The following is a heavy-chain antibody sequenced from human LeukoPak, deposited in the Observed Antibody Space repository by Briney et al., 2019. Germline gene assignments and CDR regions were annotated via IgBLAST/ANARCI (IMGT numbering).Heavy chain of an antibody. Sequence: PTGGSLRLSCAASGLTVSSYVMSWVRQAPGKGLEWGSGISGSGGSTYYADSVKGRFTISRDNSKNTVFLQMNSLRAEDTAVYYCAKDRGREIPTFFDYWGQGTLVTVSS. CDR2: ISGSGGST. CDR1: GLTVSSYV. D-gene: IGHD3-16*01. J-gene: IGHJ4*02. V-gene: IGHV3-23*01. CDR3: AKDRGREIPTFFDY.